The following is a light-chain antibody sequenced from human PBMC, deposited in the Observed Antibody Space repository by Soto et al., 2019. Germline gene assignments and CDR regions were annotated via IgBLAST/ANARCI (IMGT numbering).Light chain of an antibody. V-gene: IGKV3-20*01. Sequence: EIVLTQSPGTLSLSPGERATLSCRASQSVSSSYLAWYQQKPGQAPRLLIYGASSRTTGIPDRFSGSGSGTEFTIIISRLEPEDFAAYYCQQYGRSLWTFGQGTKVEIK. CDR3: QQYGRSLWT. J-gene: IGKJ1*01. CDR1: QSVSSSY. CDR2: GAS.